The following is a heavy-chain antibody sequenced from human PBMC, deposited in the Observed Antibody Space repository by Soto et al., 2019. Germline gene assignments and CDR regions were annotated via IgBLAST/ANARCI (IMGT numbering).Heavy chain of an antibody. J-gene: IGHJ6*02. D-gene: IGHD2-15*01. CDR3: ARDRCSGGSCYYYGMDV. Sequence: LSCSASGFTFSSSGMHWVRQAPGNGLEWLAGILCEGSNKYYVYSVKGRFTISRDNSKNTLYLQMNSLRAEDTAVYYCARDRCSGGSCYYYGMDVWGQGTTVTASS. V-gene: IGHV3-33*01. CDR1: GFTFSSSG. CDR2: ILCEGSNK.